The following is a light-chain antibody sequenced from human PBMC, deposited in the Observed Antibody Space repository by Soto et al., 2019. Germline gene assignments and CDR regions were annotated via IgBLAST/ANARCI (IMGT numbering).Light chain of an antibody. CDR3: QQRSNWPRG. J-gene: IGKJ5*01. CDR2: DAS. CDR1: QSVSSY. V-gene: IGKV3-11*01. Sequence: EIVLTQSPATLSLSPGERATLSCRASQSVSSYLAWYQQKPGQAPRLLIYDASNRATGIPARFSGSGSGTDCTLTISSLEPEDFAVYYCQQRSNWPRGFGQGTRLEIK.